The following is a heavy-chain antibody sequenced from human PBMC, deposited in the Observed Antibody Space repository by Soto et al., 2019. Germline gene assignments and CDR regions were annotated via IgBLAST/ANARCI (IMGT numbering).Heavy chain of an antibody. D-gene: IGHD2-2*01. CDR1: GFTFSEYS. CDR2: IANGDNHI. V-gene: IGHV3-21*01. J-gene: IGHJ3*02. CDR3: ARENGHCTDAFSRGAFDI. Sequence: EVQVVESGGGLVKPGGSLRLSCAASGFTFSEYSFLWVRQAPGKGLEWLSFIANGDNHIFYSDSVKGRFTISRDNAKNSVYLQLNSLRADDSAVYYCARENGHCTDAFSRGAFDIWGQGTMVTVSS.